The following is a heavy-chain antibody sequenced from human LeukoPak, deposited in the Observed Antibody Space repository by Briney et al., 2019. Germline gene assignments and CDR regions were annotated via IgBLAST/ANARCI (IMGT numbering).Heavy chain of an antibody. CDR2: ISYDGSNK. J-gene: IGHJ5*02. V-gene: IGHV3-30-3*01. Sequence: PGGSLRLSCAASGFTFSSYAMHWVRQAPGKGLEWVAVISYDGSNKYYADSVKGRFTISRDNSKNTLYLQMNSLRAEDTAVYYCARWGAWGQGTLVTVSS. D-gene: IGHD3-16*01. CDR1: GFTFSSYA. CDR3: ARWGA.